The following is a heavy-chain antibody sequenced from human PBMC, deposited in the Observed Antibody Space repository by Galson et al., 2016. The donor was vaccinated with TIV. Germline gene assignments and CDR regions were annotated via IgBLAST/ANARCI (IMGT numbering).Heavy chain of an antibody. Sequence: LSLTCTVSGASIRGGTYYWSWIRQSAGKGLEWIGRFYSSGNSDYKPSLRRRVTISGDKSKNQVSLTLPSVTAADTAVYYGARASFGSGTYYHYFDFWGPGILVTVSS. CDR2: FYSSGNS. J-gene: IGHJ4*02. CDR3: ARASFGSGTYYHYFDF. CDR1: GASIRGGTYY. D-gene: IGHD3-10*01. V-gene: IGHV4-61*02.